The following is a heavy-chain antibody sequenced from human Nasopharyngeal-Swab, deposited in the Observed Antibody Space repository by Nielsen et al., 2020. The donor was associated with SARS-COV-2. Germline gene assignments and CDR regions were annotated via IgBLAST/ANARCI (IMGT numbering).Heavy chain of an antibody. CDR3: ARGNGAFDY. Sequence: SETLSLTCAGYGGSFSGYYWSWIRQPPGKGLEWIGEINHSGSTNYNPSLKSRVTISVDTSKNQFSLKLSSGTAADTAVYYCARGNGAFDYWGQGTLVTVSS. D-gene: IGHD4-17*01. V-gene: IGHV4-34*01. CDR1: GGSFSGYY. CDR2: INHSGST. J-gene: IGHJ4*02.